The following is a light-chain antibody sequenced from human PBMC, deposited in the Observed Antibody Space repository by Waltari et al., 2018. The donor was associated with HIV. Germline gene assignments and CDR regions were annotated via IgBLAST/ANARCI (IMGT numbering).Light chain of an antibody. V-gene: IGLV1-47*01. CDR2: RNG. CDR1: NSNIGTTY. CDR3: AAWDDILSGLV. Sequence: QSVLTQPPSASGTPGQRVPISCSGSNSNIGTTYVSWYQQLPGTTPKLLIYRNGQRPSGVPDRFSGSKSGTSASLAISGLRSEDEAAYYCAAWDDILSGLVFGGGTKLTVL. J-gene: IGLJ3*02.